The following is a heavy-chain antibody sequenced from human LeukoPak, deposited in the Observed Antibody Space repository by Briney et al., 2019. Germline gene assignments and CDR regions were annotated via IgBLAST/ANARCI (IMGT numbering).Heavy chain of an antibody. D-gene: IGHD1-26*01. CDR2: ISYSGST. V-gene: IGHV4-39*01. Sequence: SETLSLTCTVSGDSISSSDYYWGGIRQPRGKGLGWIGTISYSGSTYYNPSLQSRVTISVDTSKNQFSLELSSVTAADTAVYYCARGSRRLADFHYWGQGTLVTVSS. J-gene: IGHJ4*02. CDR1: GDSISSSDYY. CDR3: ARGSRRLADFHY.